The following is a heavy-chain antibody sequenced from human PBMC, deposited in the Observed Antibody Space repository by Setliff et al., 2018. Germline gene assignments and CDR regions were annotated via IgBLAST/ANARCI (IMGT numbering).Heavy chain of an antibody. J-gene: IGHJ4*02. Sequence: TLSLTCTVSGGSFSSDLYYYNWIRQPAGKGLEWIGRIYASGNTNYSPSFKSRVTISVDASNNQFSLKLDFVTAADTAVYYCARGAYASGSSSFDYWSQGTLVTVSS. D-gene: IGHD3-10*01. CDR2: IYASGNT. V-gene: IGHV4-61*02. CDR1: GGSFSSDLYY. CDR3: ARGAYASGSSSFDY.